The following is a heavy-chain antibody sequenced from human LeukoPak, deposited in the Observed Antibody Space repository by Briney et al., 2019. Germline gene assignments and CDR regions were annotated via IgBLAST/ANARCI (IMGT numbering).Heavy chain of an antibody. CDR1: GFSLSTSGMC. CDR2: IDWDDDK. CDR3: ARITVYSSSWRYFDY. J-gene: IGHJ4*02. Sequence: SGPTLVNPTQTLTLTCTFSGFSLSTSGMCVSWIRQPPGKALEWLARIDWDDDKYYSTSLKTRLTISKDTSKNQVVLTMTNMDPVDTATYYCARITVYSSSWRYFDYWGQGTLVTVSS. V-gene: IGHV2-70*11. D-gene: IGHD6-13*01.